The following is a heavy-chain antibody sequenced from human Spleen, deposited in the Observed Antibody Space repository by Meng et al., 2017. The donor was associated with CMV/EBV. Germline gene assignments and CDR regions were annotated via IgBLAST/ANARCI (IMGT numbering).Heavy chain of an antibody. D-gene: IGHD6-13*01. Sequence: GYSFTSYGISWLRQAPGQGLEWMGGIIPIFGTANYAQKFQGRVTITTDESTSTAYMELSSLRSEDTAVYYCARRAESSSWYGSFDYWGQGTLVTVSS. CDR3: ARRAESSSWYGSFDY. CDR2: IIPIFGTA. J-gene: IGHJ4*02. V-gene: IGHV1-69*05. CDR1: GYSFTSYG.